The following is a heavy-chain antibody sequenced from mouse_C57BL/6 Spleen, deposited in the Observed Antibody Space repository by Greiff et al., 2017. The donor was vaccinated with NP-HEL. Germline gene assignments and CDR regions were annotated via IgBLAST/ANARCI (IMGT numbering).Heavy chain of an antibody. V-gene: IGHV5-9-1*02. CDR3: TRGESRGWYFDV. D-gene: IGHD1-1*01. CDR1: GFTFSSYA. Sequence: EVHLVESGEGLVKPGGSLKLSCAASGFTFSSYAMSWVRQTPEKRLEWVAYISSGGDYIYYADTVKGRFTISRDNARNTLYLQMSSLKSEDTAMYYCTRGESRGWYFDVWGTGTTVTVSS. CDR2: ISSGGDYI. J-gene: IGHJ1*03.